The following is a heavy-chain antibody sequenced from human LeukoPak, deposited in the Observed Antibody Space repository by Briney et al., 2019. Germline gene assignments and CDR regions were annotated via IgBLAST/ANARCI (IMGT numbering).Heavy chain of an antibody. CDR3: ARAVPAAIRGNWFDP. CDR1: GGTFSSYA. J-gene: IGHJ5*02. V-gene: IGHV1-69*01. CDR2: IIPIFGTA. Sequence: SVKVSCKASGGTFSSYAISWVRQAPGQGLEWMGGIIPIFGTANYAQKFQGRVTITADESTSTAYMGLSSLRSEDTAVYYCARAVPAAIRGNWFDPWGQGTLVTVSS. D-gene: IGHD2-2*02.